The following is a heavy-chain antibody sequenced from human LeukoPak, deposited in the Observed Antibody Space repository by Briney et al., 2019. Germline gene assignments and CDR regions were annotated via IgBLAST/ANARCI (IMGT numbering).Heavy chain of an antibody. D-gene: IGHD5-12*01. J-gene: IGHJ4*02. V-gene: IGHV3-48*01. CDR3: ARDPIVTTIQRFDY. CDR1: GLTFSSYS. Sequence: GGSLRLYCTAAGLTFSSYSMSWVRQAPGKALEWLSYISSSTTTTYYAESVKGRFTISRDNAENSMFLQMNSLRAEDTAVYYCARDPIVTTIQRFDYWGRGTLVTVSS. CDR2: ISSSTTTT.